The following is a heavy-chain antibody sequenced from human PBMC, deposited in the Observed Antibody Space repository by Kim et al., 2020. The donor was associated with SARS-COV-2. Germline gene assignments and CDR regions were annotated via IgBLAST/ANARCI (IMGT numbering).Heavy chain of an antibody. CDR2: IYSGGST. CDR1: GFTVSSNY. CDR3: ARDGQGIAVASRDAFDI. V-gene: IGHV3-66*01. J-gene: IGHJ3*02. Sequence: GGSLRLSCAASGFTVSSNYMSWVRQAPGKGLEWVSVIYSGGSTYYADSVKGRFTISRDNSKNTLYLQMNSLRAEDMAVYYCARDGQGIAVASRDAFDIWGQGTMVTVSS. D-gene: IGHD6-19*01.